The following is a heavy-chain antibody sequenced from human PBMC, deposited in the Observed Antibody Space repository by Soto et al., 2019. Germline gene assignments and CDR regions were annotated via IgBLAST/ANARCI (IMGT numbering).Heavy chain of an antibody. Sequence: LRLSCVGSGVDFRGSYMNWIRQAPGKGLEWISYISDTGRTIHYADSVKGRFVISRDNSRDSLYLQMNDLRADDTAIYYCAGFKEGKIVGLRWLDPWGQGTRVTVSS. CDR2: ISDTGRTI. CDR1: GVDFRGSY. D-gene: IGHD3-16*02. CDR3: AGFKEGKIVGLRWLDP. J-gene: IGHJ5*02. V-gene: IGHV3-11*01.